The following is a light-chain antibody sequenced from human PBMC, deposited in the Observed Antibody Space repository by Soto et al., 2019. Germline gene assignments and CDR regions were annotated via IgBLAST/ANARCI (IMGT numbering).Light chain of an antibody. CDR1: SSYVGSYNR. V-gene: IGLV2-18*02. Sequence: SALTKPPSVPGSPGQAVTISCTGTSSYVGSYNRVSWYQQPPGTAPKVMIYEVSNRPSGVPDRFSGSKSGNTASLTISGLQPEDEADYYCYSSKSSNTYVFGTGTKVT. J-gene: IGLJ1*01. CDR3: YSSKSSNTYV. CDR2: EVS.